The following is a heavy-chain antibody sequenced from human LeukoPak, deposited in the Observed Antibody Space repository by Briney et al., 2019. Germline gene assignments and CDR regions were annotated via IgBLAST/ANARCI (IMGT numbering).Heavy chain of an antibody. V-gene: IGHV3-15*01. CDR1: GFTFSNAW. D-gene: IGHD3-9*01. Sequence: PGGSLRLSCAASGFTFSNAWMSWVRQAPGKGLEWVGRIKSKTDGGTTDYAAPVKGRFTISRDDSKNTLYLQMNSLKTEDTAVYYCTTRFDWLLLDYHYGMDVWGKGTTVTVSS. J-gene: IGHJ6*04. CDR2: IKSKTDGGTT. CDR3: TTRFDWLLLDYHYGMDV.